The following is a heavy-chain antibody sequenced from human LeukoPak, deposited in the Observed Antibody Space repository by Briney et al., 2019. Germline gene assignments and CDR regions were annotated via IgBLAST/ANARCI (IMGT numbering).Heavy chain of an antibody. Sequence: SVKVSCKASGGTFSSYAISWVRQAPGQGLEWMGGIIPIFGTATYAQKFQGRVTITTDESTSTAYMELSSLRSEDTAVYYCARGGSYYYESSGYPPDYWGQGTLVTVSS. CDR1: GGTFSSYA. J-gene: IGHJ4*02. CDR2: IIPIFGTA. D-gene: IGHD3-22*01. V-gene: IGHV1-69*05. CDR3: ARGGSYYYESSGYPPDY.